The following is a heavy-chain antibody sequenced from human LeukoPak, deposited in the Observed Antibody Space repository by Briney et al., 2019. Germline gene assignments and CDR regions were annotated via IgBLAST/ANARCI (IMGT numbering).Heavy chain of an antibody. J-gene: IGHJ4*02. CDR1: GFTFSSYG. Sequence: PGRSLRLSCAASGFTFSSYGMHWVRQAPGKGLEWVAVISYDGSNKYYADSAKGRFTISRDNSKNTLYLQMNSLRAEDTAVYYCAKGYCSGGSCYWEYLFDYWGQGTLVTVSS. V-gene: IGHV3-30*18. CDR3: AKGYCSGGSCYWEYLFDY. D-gene: IGHD2-15*01. CDR2: ISYDGSNK.